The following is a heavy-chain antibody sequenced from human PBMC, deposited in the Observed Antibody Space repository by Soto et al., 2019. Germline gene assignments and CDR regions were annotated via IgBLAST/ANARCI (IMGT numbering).Heavy chain of an antibody. Sequence: QLQESGPGLVKPSETLSLICSVSGGSIINTSLYWGWIRQPPGKGLEWIGNNYYSWSTYYSPSLHSRVTIFVDPPETQSALRLNSVTAPPTAVYHCATRFMAVASPDYFDDWGQGTLVTVSS. CDR2: NYYSWST. CDR1: GGSIINTSLY. D-gene: IGHD5-12*01. J-gene: IGHJ4*02. CDR3: ATRFMAVASPDYFDD. V-gene: IGHV4-39*01.